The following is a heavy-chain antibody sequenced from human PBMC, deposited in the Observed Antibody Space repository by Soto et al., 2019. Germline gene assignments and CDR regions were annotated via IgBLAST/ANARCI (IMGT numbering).Heavy chain of an antibody. J-gene: IGHJ6*02. CDR3: TRAHSSSWYMVYYYYYGMDV. Sequence: QSGGSLRLSCTASGFTFGDYAMSWVRQAPGKGLEWVGFIRSKAYGGTTEYAASVKGRFTISRDDSKSIAYLQMNSLKTEDTAVYYCTRAHSSSWYMVYYYYYGMDVWGQGTTVTVSS. D-gene: IGHD6-13*01. CDR2: IRSKAYGGTT. CDR1: GFTFGDYA. V-gene: IGHV3-49*04.